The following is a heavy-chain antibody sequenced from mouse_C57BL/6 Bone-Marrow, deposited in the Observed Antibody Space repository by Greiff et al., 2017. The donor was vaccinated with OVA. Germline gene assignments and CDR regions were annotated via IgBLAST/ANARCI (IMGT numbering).Heavy chain of an antibody. J-gene: IGHJ1*03. V-gene: IGHV1-87*01. CDR2: VQGLDGIG. CDR1: YTFS. D-gene: IGHD2-3*01. CDR3: SEDSAVYYCAWIYDCYYGWYFYV. Sequence: VQLQQSGPELARPWASVKISCPAFYTFSRSEHFAIRDTNHWMQREKQRPVQGLDGIGASDPGNGDTSENQEYKGKATLPADNTSSTAYMQLSSLTSEDSAVYYCAWIYDCYYGWYFYVWGTGTTVTVSA.